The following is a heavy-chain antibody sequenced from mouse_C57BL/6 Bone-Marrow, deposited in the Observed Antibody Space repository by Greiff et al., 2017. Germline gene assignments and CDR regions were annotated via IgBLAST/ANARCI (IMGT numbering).Heavy chain of an antibody. Sequence: EVQGVESGGGLVQPGGSMKLSCVASGFTFSHYWMNWVRQSPEKGLEWVAQIRLKSDNYATHYAESVKGRFTISRDDSKSSVYLQMNNLRAEDTGIYYCAGYYYGRSYTWFAYWGQGTLVTVSA. CDR1: GFTFSHYW. D-gene: IGHD1-1*01. CDR2: IRLKSDNYAT. V-gene: IGHV6-3*01. J-gene: IGHJ3*01. CDR3: AGYYYGRSYTWFAY.